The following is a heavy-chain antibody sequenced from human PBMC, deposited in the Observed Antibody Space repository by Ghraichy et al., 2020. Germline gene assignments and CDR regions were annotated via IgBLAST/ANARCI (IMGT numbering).Heavy chain of an antibody. V-gene: IGHV1-18*01. CDR1: GYTFTSYG. J-gene: IGHJ1*01. CDR2: ISAYNGNT. Sequence: ASVKVSCKASGYTFTSYGISWVRQAPGQGLEWMGWISAYNGNTNYAQKLQGRVTMTTDTSTSTAYMELRSLRSDDTAVYYCARSVPGIAVAGPHGEHWGQGTLVTVSS. D-gene: IGHD6-19*01. CDR3: ARSVPGIAVAGPHGEH.